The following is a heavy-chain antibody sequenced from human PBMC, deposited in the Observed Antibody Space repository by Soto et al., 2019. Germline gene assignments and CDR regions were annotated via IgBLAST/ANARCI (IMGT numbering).Heavy chain of an antibody. CDR3: AREGSYSAYNFAHGIQLWSFDF. V-gene: IGHV4-4*07. Sequence: LSLTCTVSGGSINTFYWSWVRQPAGKGLEWIGRIFSSGSTSFNPSLESRVAMSVDTSKNHFSLDLSSVTAADMAVYYCAREGSYSAYNFAHGIQLWSFDFWGQGALVTVSS. CDR1: GGSINTFY. CDR2: IFSSGST. D-gene: IGHD5-12*01. J-gene: IGHJ4*02.